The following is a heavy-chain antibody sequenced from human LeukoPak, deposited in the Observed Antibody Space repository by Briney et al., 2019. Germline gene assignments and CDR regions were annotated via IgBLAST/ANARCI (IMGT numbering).Heavy chain of an antibody. V-gene: IGHV3-53*01. Sequence: GGSLRLSCAASGFTFDDYAMHWVRQAPGKGLEWVSVIYSGGSTYYADSVKGRFTISRDNSKNTLYLQMNSLRAEDTAVYYCATDYGGNNYWGQGTLVTVSS. J-gene: IGHJ4*02. CDR3: ATDYGGNNY. CDR2: IYSGGST. D-gene: IGHD4-23*01. CDR1: GFTFDDYA.